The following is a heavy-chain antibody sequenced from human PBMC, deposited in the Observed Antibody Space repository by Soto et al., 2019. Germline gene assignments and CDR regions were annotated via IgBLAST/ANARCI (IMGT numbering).Heavy chain of an antibody. CDR3: ARDRSVTSTMIVVARNAFDI. Sequence: GSLRLSCAASGFTFSSYSMNWVRQAPGKGLEWVSSISSSSSYIYYADSVKGRFTISRDNAKNSLYLQMNSLRAEDTAVYYCARDRSVTSTMIVVARNAFDIWGQGTMVTVSS. CDR1: GFTFSSYS. V-gene: IGHV3-21*01. CDR2: ISSSSSYI. D-gene: IGHD3-22*01. J-gene: IGHJ3*02.